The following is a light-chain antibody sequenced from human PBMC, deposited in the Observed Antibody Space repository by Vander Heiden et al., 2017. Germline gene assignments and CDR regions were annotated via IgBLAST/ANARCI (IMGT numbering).Light chain of an antibody. J-gene: IGLJ3*02. CDR1: YIGDKS. CDR3: QVWDGLSAHPNWV. CDR2: GG. V-gene: IGLV3-21*02. Sequence: SYVLTQPPSVSVAPGQTARITCGGNYIGDKSVHWYQLRPGQAPVLVVYGGDRPSGIPERFSGSNSGNTATLTVSRVEAGDEADYFCQVWDGLSAHPNWVFGGGTKLTVL.